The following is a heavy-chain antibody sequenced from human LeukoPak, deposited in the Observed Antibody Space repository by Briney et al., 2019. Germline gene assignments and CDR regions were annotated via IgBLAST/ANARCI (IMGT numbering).Heavy chain of an antibody. V-gene: IGHV1-2*02. CDR3: ASGPGAYCGGDCYSEMDY. J-gene: IGHJ4*02. CDR1: GGTFSSYA. D-gene: IGHD2-21*02. CDR2: INPNSGGT. Sequence: ASVKVSCKASGGTFSSYAISWVRQAPGQGLEWMGWINPNSGGTNYAQKFQGRVTMTRDTSISTAYMELSRLRSDDTAVYYCASGPGAYCGGDCYSEMDYWGQGTLVTVSS.